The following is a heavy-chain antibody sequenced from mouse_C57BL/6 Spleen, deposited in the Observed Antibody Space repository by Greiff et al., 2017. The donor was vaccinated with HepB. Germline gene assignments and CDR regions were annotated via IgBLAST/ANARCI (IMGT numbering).Heavy chain of an antibody. CDR1: GYTFTSYW. CDR3: AVRRALYAMDY. D-gene: IGHD2-14*01. V-gene: IGHV1-64*01. Sequence: QVQLQQPGAELVKPGASVKLSCKASGYTFTSYWMHWVKQRPGQGLEWIGMIRPNSGSTNYNEKFKSKATLTVDKYSSTAYMQSSSLTSEDSAVYYWAVRRALYAMDYWGQGTSVTVSS. CDR2: IRPNSGST. J-gene: IGHJ4*01.